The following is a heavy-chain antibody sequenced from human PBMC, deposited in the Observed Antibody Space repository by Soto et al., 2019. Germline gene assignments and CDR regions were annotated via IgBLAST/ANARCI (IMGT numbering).Heavy chain of an antibody. J-gene: IGHJ4*02. Sequence: EVQLVESGGGLVQPGGSLRLSCAASGFTFTNYWMHWVRQAPGKGLQWVARVDGEGSGTSYADSVKGRFTISRDNAKNPLSLHMNSRRADDPAVYYCGSVFEHWGWGTLVTVSS. CDR1: GFTFTNYW. V-gene: IGHV3-74*01. CDR2: VDGEGSGT. CDR3: GSVFEH. D-gene: IGHD1-26*01.